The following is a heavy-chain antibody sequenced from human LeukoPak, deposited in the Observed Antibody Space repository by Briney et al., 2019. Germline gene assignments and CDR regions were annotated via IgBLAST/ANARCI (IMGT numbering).Heavy chain of an antibody. V-gene: IGHV4-4*07. CDR1: GGSISSYY. CDR3: ARDAVRYYGSGSYYKNSLYNWFDP. D-gene: IGHD3-10*01. CDR2: IYTSGST. Sequence: SETLSLTCTVSGGSISSYYWSWIQQPAGKGLEWIGRIYTSGSTNYNPSLKSRVTMSVDTSKNQFSLKLSSVTAADTAVYYCARDAVRYYGSGSYYKNSLYNWFDPWGQGTLVTVSS. J-gene: IGHJ5*02.